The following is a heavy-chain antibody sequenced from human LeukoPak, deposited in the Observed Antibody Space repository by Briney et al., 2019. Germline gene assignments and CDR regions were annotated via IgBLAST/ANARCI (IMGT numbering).Heavy chain of an antibody. CDR3: ARHSSGWYGYYYYYGMDV. D-gene: IGHD6-19*01. CDR1: GGSISSSIYY. Sequence: PSETLSLTCTVSGGSISSSIYYWGWIRQPPGKGLEWIGSIYYSGSTYYNPSLKSRVTISVDTSKNQFSLKLSSVTAADTAVYYCARHSSGWYGYYYYYGMDVWGQGTTVTVSS. V-gene: IGHV4-39*01. CDR2: IYYSGST. J-gene: IGHJ6*02.